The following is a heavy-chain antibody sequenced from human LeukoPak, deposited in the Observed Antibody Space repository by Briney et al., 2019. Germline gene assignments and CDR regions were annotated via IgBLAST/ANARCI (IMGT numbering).Heavy chain of an antibody. Sequence: SETLSLTCTISGASISSYSWSWIRQPPGKGLEWIGYILHSGTTNYNPSLKSRVTISLDTSKNQFSLKLNSVTAADTAVYYCARAGGIRGSALDLDYWGQGILVTVSS. D-gene: IGHD3-10*01. CDR1: GASISSYS. CDR3: ARAGGIRGSALDLDY. V-gene: IGHV4-59*01. J-gene: IGHJ4*02. CDR2: ILHSGTT.